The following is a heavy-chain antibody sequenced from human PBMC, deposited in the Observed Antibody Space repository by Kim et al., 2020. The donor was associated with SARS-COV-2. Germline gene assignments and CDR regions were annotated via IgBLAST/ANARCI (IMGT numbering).Heavy chain of an antibody. J-gene: IGHJ6*03. CDR2: IKQDGSEK. CDR1: GFTFSSYW. CDR3: ARDQEYYDFWSGPYYYYYYYMDV. D-gene: IGHD3-3*01. Sequence: GGSLRLSCAASGFTFSSYWMSWVRQAPGKGLEWVANIKQDGSEKYYVDSVKGRFTISRDNAKNSLYLQMNSLRAEDTAVYYCARDQEYYDFWSGPYYYYYYYMDVWGKGTTVTVSS. V-gene: IGHV3-7*01.